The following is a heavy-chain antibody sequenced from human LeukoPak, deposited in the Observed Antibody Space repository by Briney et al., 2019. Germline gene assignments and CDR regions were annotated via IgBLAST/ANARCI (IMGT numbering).Heavy chain of an antibody. D-gene: IGHD3-3*01. J-gene: IGHJ6*02. Sequence: PGGSLRLSCAASGFTFSSYAMHWVRQAPGKGLEWVAVIWYDGSYKYYADSVKGRFTISRDNSKNTLYLQMNSLRAKDTAVYYCARDRGNWSGSGGMDVWGQGTTVTVSS. CDR2: IWYDGSYK. CDR1: GFTFSSYA. V-gene: IGHV3-33*01. CDR3: ARDRGNWSGSGGMDV.